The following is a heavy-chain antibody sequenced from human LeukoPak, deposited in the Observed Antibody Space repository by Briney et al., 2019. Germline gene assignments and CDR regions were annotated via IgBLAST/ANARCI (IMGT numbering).Heavy chain of an antibody. D-gene: IGHD3-9*01. Sequence: GGSLRLPCAASGFTFSSYAMSWVRQAPGKGLEWVSAISGSGGSTYYADSVKGRFTISRDNSKNTLYLQMNSLRAEDTAVYYCARGSYDILTGYDYWGQGTLVTVSS. V-gene: IGHV3-23*01. CDR2: ISGSGGST. CDR3: ARGSYDILTGYDY. J-gene: IGHJ4*02. CDR1: GFTFSSYA.